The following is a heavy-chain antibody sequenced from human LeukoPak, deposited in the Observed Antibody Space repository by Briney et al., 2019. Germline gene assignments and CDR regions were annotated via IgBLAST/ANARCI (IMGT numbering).Heavy chain of an antibody. D-gene: IGHD3-10*01. J-gene: IGHJ4*02. CDR3: ARNVRDTGDFDY. CDR1: GYTFASYD. CDR2: MNPNSGNT. Sequence: ASVKVSCKASGYTFASYDINWVRQATGQGLEWMGWMNPNSGNTGYAQKFQGRVTMTRNTSIRTAYMELSSLRSEDPAVYYCARNVRDTGDFDYWGQGTLVTVSS. V-gene: IGHV1-8*01.